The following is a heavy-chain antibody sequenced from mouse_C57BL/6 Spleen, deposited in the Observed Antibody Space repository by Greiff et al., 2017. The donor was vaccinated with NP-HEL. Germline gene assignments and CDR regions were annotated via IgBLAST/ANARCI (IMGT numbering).Heavy chain of an antibody. CDR1: GYSITSGYY. CDR2: ISYDGSN. J-gene: IGHJ1*03. CDR3: ARAFYYSNYPWYFDV. D-gene: IGHD2-5*01. V-gene: IGHV3-6*01. Sequence: EVQLVESGPGLVKPSQSLSLTCSVTGYSITSGYYWNWIRQFPGNKLEWMGYISYDGSNNYNPSLKNRISITRDTSKNQFFLKLNSVTTEDTATYYCARAFYYSNYPWYFDVWGTGTTVTVSS.